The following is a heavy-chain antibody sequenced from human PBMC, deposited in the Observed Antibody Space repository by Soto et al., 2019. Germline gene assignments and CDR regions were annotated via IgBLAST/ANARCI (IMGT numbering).Heavy chain of an antibody. CDR3: ARGKYYYDSSGYYLPVYFDY. Sequence: SETLSLTCAVYGGSFSGYYWIWIRQPPGKGLEWIGEINHSGSTNYTPSLKSRVTISVDTSKNQFSLKMSSVTAADTAVYYCARGKYYYDSSGYYLPVYFDYWGQGTLVTVSS. CDR2: INHSGST. CDR1: GGSFSGYY. V-gene: IGHV4-34*01. J-gene: IGHJ4*02. D-gene: IGHD3-22*01.